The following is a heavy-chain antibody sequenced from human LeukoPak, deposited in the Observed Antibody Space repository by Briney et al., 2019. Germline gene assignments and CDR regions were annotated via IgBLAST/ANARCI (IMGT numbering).Heavy chain of an antibody. CDR1: GFTFSTCG. D-gene: IGHD3-22*01. CDR3: ARVGVEYYYDSSGLDY. J-gene: IGHJ4*02. Sequence: PGGSLRLSCAASGFTFSTCGMHWVRQAPGKGLEWVTVIWYDGSNKYYADSVKGRFTISRDNSKNTLYLQMNSLRAEDTAVYYCARVGVEYYYDSSGLDYWGQGTLVTVSS. CDR2: IWYDGSNK. V-gene: IGHV3-33*01.